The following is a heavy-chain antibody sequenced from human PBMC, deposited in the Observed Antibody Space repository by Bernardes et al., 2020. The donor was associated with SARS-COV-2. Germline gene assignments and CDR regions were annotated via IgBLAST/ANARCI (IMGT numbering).Heavy chain of an antibody. V-gene: IGHV1-2*02. CDR3: ARVTERITIFGVVITHPEDRMVV. CDR1: GYTFTGYY. CDR2: INPNSGGT. D-gene: IGHD3-3*01. Sequence: ASVKVSCKASGYTFTGYYMHWVRQAPGQGLEWMGWINPNSGGTNYAQKFQGRVTMTRDTSISTAYMELSRLRSDDTAVYYCARVTERITIFGVVITHPEDRMVVWGHVTTDTVSS. J-gene: IGHJ6*01.